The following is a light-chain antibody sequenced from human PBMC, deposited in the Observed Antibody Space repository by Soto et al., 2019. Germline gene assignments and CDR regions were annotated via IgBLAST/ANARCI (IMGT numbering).Light chain of an antibody. CDR1: RTVTTA. CDR2: AAS. J-gene: IGKJ1*01. Sequence: DIQMTQSPSSLSASIGDRVTITCRAARTVTTALNWYQQKSGEPPRLLIYAASFWHSGVPSRFSGRESGTNFHLTVSSLQPEDFATYYCQQSYSPVWTFGPGTRV. V-gene: IGKV1-39*01. CDR3: QQSYSPVWT.